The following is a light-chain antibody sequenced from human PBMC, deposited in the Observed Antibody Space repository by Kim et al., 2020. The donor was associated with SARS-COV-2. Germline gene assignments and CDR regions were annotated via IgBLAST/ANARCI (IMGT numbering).Light chain of an antibody. CDR1: NIGTRG. CDR2: DDD. Sequence: SYELTQPPSAYVAPGQTATLTCRGDNIGTRGVNWYHQKPGQAPLLVVYDDDDRPSGIPDRFSGSNSGNTATLTISRVEAGDEAYYYCQVWDITTEDYVFGPGTKVTVL. J-gene: IGLJ1*01. CDR3: QVWDITTEDYV. V-gene: IGLV3-21*02.